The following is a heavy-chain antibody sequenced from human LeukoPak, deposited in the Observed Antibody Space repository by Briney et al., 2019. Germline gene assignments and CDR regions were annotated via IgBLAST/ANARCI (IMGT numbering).Heavy chain of an antibody. CDR2: INPNSGGT. CDR1: GYTFTGYY. V-gene: IGHV1-2*02. Sequence: ASVKVSCKASGYTFTGYYMHWVRQAPGQGLEWMGWINPNSGGTNYAQKFQGRVTMTRDTSISTAYMELSRLRSGDTAVYYCARGAQVLRYFDWLLSHWGQGTLVTVSS. D-gene: IGHD3-9*01. J-gene: IGHJ4*02. CDR3: ARGAQVLRYFDWLLSH.